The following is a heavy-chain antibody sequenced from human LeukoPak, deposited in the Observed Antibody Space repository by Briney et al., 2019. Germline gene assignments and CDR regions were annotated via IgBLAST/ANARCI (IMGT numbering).Heavy chain of an antibody. V-gene: IGHV3-30*18. Sequence: GGSLRLSCAASGFTFSSYGMHWVRQAPGKGLEWVAVISYDGSNKYYADSVKGRFTISRDNSKNTLYLQMNSLRAEDTAVYYCAKDMITFGGVIVIRESWAFDIWGQGTMVTVSS. J-gene: IGHJ3*02. CDR1: GFTFSSYG. CDR2: ISYDGSNK. D-gene: IGHD3-16*02. CDR3: AKDMITFGGVIVIRESWAFDI.